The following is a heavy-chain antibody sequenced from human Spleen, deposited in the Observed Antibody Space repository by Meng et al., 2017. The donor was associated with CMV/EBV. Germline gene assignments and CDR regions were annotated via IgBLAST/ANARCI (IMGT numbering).Heavy chain of an antibody. D-gene: IGHD2-15*01. CDR2: IRFDGTNK. CDR3: ARELPGSWEPFDY. V-gene: IGHV3-30*02. Sequence: GESLKISCAASGFTFSSYAMHWVRQAPGKGLEWVANIRFDGTNKYHADSVKGRFTISRDNSKNTLYLQMNSLRADDTALYYCARELPGSWEPFDYWGQGTLVTVSS. J-gene: IGHJ4*02. CDR1: GFTFSSYA.